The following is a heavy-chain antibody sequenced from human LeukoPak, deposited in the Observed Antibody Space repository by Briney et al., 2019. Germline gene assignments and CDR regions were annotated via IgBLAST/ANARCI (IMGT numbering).Heavy chain of an antibody. CDR2: INPGDSDT. Sequence: GESLKISCKGSGCSFTTYWIGWVRQMPGKGLEWMGIINPGDSDTRYSPSFQGQVTISADKSISTAYLQWSSLQASDTAIYYCARQGGSYVSLDYWGQGTLVTVSS. CDR3: ARQGGSYVSLDY. V-gene: IGHV5-51*01. CDR1: GCSFTTYW. J-gene: IGHJ4*02. D-gene: IGHD1-26*01.